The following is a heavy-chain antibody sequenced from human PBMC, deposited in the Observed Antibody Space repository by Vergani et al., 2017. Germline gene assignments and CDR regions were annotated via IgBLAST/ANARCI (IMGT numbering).Heavy chain of an antibody. CDR1: GGSMSGYY. J-gene: IGHJ5*02. V-gene: IGHV4-59*01. CDR2: MYHSGST. D-gene: IGHD3-10*01. Sequence: QVRLQESGPGLVKPSETLSLTCSVSGGSMSGYYWSWIRQPPGKELEWIGYMYHSGSTNYNPSLETRGTISGDTSKNQFSLKLNSVTAADTAVYYCGRVADFYGLGSRLLDLGGQGSLVTVSS. CDR3: GRVADFYGLGSRLLDL.